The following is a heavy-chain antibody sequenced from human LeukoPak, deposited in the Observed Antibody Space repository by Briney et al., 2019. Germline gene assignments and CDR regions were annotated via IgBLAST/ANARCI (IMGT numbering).Heavy chain of an antibody. J-gene: IGHJ4*02. CDR1: GFSFSTYW. CDR3: VRETMTAPGN. V-gene: IGHV3-74*01. CDR2: INNDGSST. Sequence: PGGSLRLSCAASGFSFSTYWMHWVRQAPGGGLVWVSRINNDGSSTSYADSVEGRFTISRDNAKNTLYLQMNSLRAEYTAVYYCVRETMTAPGNWGQGTLVTVSS. D-gene: IGHD2-21*02.